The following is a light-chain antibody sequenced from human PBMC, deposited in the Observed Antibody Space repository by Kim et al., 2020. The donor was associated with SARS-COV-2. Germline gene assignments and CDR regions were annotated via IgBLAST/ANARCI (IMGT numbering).Light chain of an antibody. CDR1: SSNIGAGYD. CDR2: GNS. CDR3: QSYDSSLTHVV. V-gene: IGLV1-40*01. Sequence: QRVTMSCTGSSSNIGAGYDVHWYQQLPGTAPKLLIYGNSNRPSGVPDRFSGSKSGTSASLAITGLQAEDEADYYCQSYDSSLTHVVFGGGTQLTVL. J-gene: IGLJ2*01.